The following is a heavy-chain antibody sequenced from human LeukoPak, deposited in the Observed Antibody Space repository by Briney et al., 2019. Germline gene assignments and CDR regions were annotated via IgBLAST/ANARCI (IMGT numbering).Heavy chain of an antibody. CDR3: ARDLRSPVDYYDSSGYLKNWFDP. V-gene: IGHV1-69*01. CDR2: IIPIFATT. Sequence: ASVKVSCKTSGGTFSSFAIARVRQAPGQGLEWMAGIIPIFATTNYAQEFQGRVSLTADESTSTVFMELSSLRSEDTAVYYCARDLRSPVDYYDSSGYLKNWFDPWGQGTLVTVSS. J-gene: IGHJ5*02. CDR1: GGTFSSFA. D-gene: IGHD3-22*01.